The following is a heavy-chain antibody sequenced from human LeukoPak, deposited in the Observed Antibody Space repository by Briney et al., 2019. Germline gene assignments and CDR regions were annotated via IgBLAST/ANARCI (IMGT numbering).Heavy chain of an antibody. J-gene: IGHJ4*02. V-gene: IGHV4-59*01. CDR2: IYYSGST. CDR1: GGSISSYY. CDR3: ARAGYYASSFIGH. Sequence: SETLSLTCTASGGSISSYYWSWIRQPPGKGLEWVGYIYYSGSTNYNPSLKSRVTISLDTTKNQFPLKLSSVTAADTAVYYCARAGYYASSFIGHWGQGTLVTVSS. D-gene: IGHD3-22*01.